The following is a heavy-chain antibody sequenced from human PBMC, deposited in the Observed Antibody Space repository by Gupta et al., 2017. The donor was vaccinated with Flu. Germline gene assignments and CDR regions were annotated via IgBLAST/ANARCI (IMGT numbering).Heavy chain of an antibody. Sequence: GGIRQPPGKGLDWIGSIYYSGSTYYNPSLKSRVTISVDTSKNRFSLNLNSVTATDTAVYYCARLGYTSSWIDSWGQGTLVTVSS. CDR2: IYYSGST. J-gene: IGHJ4*02. D-gene: IGHD6-13*01. V-gene: IGHV4-39*01. CDR3: ARLGYTSSWIDS.